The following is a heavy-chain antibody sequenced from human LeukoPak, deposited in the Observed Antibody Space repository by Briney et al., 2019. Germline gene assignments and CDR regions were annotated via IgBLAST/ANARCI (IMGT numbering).Heavy chain of an antibody. Sequence: SETLSLTCAVYSGSFNGYYWGWIRQFPGKGLEWIGEINDSGNTNYNPSLKSRVTLSVDTSKNQFSLRLGSVTAADTAVYYCARRLVNDADSQVSDDWGQGILVTVSS. CDR3: ARRLVNDADSQVSDD. V-gene: IGHV4-34*01. D-gene: IGHD6-19*01. CDR2: INDSGNT. CDR1: SGSFNGYY. J-gene: IGHJ4*02.